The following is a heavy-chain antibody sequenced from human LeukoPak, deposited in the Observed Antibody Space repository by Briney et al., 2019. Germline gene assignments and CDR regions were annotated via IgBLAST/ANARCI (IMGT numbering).Heavy chain of an antibody. CDR2: INPNSGGT. J-gene: IGHJ4*02. V-gene: IGHV1-2*02. Sequence: ASVKVSCKASGYTFTGYYMHWVRQAPGQGLEWMGWINPNSGGTNYAQKFQGRVTMTRDTSISTAYMELSRLRSDDTAVYYCARDLIIAVAGQDYWGQGTLVTVSS. CDR1: GYTFTGYY. CDR3: ARDLIIAVAGQDY. D-gene: IGHD6-19*01.